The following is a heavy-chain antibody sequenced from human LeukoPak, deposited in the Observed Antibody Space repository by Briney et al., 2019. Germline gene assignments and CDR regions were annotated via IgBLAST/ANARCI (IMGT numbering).Heavy chain of an antibody. V-gene: IGHV3-30*02. J-gene: IGHJ4*02. CDR1: GFTFSNYG. CDR3: AKGYSYGPDY. D-gene: IGHD5-18*01. CDR2: IQYDGSEK. Sequence: GGSLRLSCAASGFTFSNYGMHWIRQAPGKGLEWVAFIQYDGSEKDYIDSVKGRLTISRDNFKNTSYLQMSDLRPEDTAVYYCAKGYSYGPDYWGQGTLVTVSS.